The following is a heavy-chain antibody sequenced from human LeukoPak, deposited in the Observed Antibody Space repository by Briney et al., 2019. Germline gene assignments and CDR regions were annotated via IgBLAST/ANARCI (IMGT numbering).Heavy chain of an antibody. V-gene: IGHV4-34*01. CDR1: GGSFSGYY. J-gene: IGHJ5*02. CDR3: ARGLRVPSWFDP. CDR2: INHSGST. Sequence: SETLSLTCAVYGGSFSGYYWSWIRQPPGKGLEWIGEINHSGSTNYNPSLKSRVTISVDTSKNQFSLKLSSVTAADTAVYYCARGLRVPSWFDPWAQGTLVTVSS. D-gene: IGHD3-10*01.